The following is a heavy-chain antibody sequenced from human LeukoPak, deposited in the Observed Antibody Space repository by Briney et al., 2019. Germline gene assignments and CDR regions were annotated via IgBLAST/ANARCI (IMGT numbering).Heavy chain of an antibody. CDR2: ISGSGGST. CDR1: GFTFSSYS. CDR3: AKDQFDWLAFDWFDP. D-gene: IGHD3-9*01. V-gene: IGHV3-23*01. Sequence: GGSLRLSCAASGFTFSSYSMNWVRQAPGKGLEWVSAISGSGGSTYYADSVKGRFTISRDNSKNTLYLQMNSLRAEDTAVYYCAKDQFDWLAFDWFDPWGQGTLVTVSS. J-gene: IGHJ5*02.